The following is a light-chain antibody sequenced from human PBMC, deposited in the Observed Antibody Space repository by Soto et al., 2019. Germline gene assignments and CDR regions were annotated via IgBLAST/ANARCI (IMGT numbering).Light chain of an antibody. V-gene: IGKV3-15*01. CDR1: QGISSY. J-gene: IGKJ4*01. CDR3: QQYNNWPQVT. CDR2: AAS. Sequence: MTQSPSSLSASTGDRVTITCRASQGISSYLAWYQQKPGQAPRLFIYAASTRATGIPARFSGSGSGTEFTLTISSLQSEDFAVYYCQQYNNWPQVTFGGGTKVEIK.